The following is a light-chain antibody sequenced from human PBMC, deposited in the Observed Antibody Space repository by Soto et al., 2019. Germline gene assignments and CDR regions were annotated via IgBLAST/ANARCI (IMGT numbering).Light chain of an antibody. Sequence: EIVLTQSPGTLSVSPGDRVTLSCRASQSISINLAWYQHKPGQAPRLVIFDASNRANGVPARFGGSGSGTEFTPTISSLKSEDYAVYYCQQYKSWPPITFGQGTRLEIK. J-gene: IGKJ5*01. CDR1: QSISIN. CDR3: QQYKSWPPIT. CDR2: DAS. V-gene: IGKV3D-15*01.